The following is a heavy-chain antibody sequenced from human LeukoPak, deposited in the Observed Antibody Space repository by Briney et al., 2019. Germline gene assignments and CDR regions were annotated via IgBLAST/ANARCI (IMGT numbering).Heavy chain of an antibody. J-gene: IGHJ4*02. Sequence: SETLSLTCTVSGGSMSSYYWSWIRQPAGKGLEWIGRIYTSGSTNYNPSLKSRVTISVDTSKNQFSLKLSSVTAADTAVYYCAREVERLWLRFYFDYWGQGTLVTVSS. CDR3: AREVERLWLRFYFDY. V-gene: IGHV4-4*07. D-gene: IGHD5-18*01. CDR2: IYTSGST. CDR1: GGSMSSYY.